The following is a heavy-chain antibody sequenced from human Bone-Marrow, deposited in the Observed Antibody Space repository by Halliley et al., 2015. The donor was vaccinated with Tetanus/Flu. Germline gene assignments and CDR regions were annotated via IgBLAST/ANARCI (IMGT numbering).Heavy chain of an antibody. D-gene: IGHD2-15*01. CDR2: ISDGRMTI. CDR3: ARDEFGSGGNCYSYGMDV. J-gene: IGHJ6*02. V-gene: IGHV3-48*01. Sequence: YISDGRMTIYYADSVKGRFTFSRDNAKNSLFLQMNSLRVEDTAVYYCARDEFGSGGNCYSYGMDVWGRGTTVTVSS.